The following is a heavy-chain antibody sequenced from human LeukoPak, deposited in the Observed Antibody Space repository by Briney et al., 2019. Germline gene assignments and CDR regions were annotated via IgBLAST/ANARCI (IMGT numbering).Heavy chain of an antibody. V-gene: IGHV4-4*07. CDR2: IYTSGST. CDR3: ARESASSSWYGGVDY. J-gene: IGHJ4*02. D-gene: IGHD6-13*01. CDR1: GGSFSGYY. Sequence: PSETLSLTCAVYGGSFSGYYWSWIRQPAGKGLEWIGRIYTSGSTNYNPSLKSRVTMSVDTSKNQFSLKLSSVTAADTAVYYCARESASSSWYGGVDYWGQGTLVTVSS.